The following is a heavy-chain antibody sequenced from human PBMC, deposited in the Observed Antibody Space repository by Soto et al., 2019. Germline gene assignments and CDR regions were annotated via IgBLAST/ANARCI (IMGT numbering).Heavy chain of an antibody. CDR1: GYTFTSYD. Sequence: ASVKVSCKASGYTFTSYDINWVRQATGQGLEWMGWMNPNSGNTGYAQKFQGRVTMTRNTSISTAYMELSSLRSEDTAVYYCARGLQGVQHYYYYYYMDVWGKGTTVTVSS. CDR2: MNPNSGNT. D-gene: IGHD1-1*01. J-gene: IGHJ6*03. CDR3: ARGLQGVQHYYYYYYMDV. V-gene: IGHV1-8*01.